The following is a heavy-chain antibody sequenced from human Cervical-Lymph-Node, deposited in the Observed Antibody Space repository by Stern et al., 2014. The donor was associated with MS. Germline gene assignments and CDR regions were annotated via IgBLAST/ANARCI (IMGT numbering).Heavy chain of an antibody. CDR3: ARVDSGWYGYFDY. Sequence: QVQLVESGPGLVKPSETLSLTCTVSGGSISSYYWSWIRQPPGKGLEWIGYIYYSGSTNYNPSLKSRVTISVDTSKNQFSLKLSSVTAADTAVYYCARVDSGWYGYFDYWGQGTLVTVSS. V-gene: IGHV4-59*01. CDR1: GGSISSYY. D-gene: IGHD6-19*01. CDR2: IYYSGST. J-gene: IGHJ4*02.